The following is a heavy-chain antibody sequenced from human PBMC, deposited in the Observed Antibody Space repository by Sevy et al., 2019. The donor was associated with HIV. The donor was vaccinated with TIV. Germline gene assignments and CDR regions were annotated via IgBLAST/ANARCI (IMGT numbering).Heavy chain of an antibody. D-gene: IGHD3-10*01. CDR1: GGTFSSYA. V-gene: IGHV1-69*13. J-gene: IGHJ4*02. CDR3: ARTLPFERAVYYGSGSYDY. Sequence: ASVKVSCKASGGTFSSYAISWVRQAPGQGLEWMGGIIPIFGTANYAQKFQGRVTITADESTSTAYMELSSLRSEDTAVYYCARTLPFERAVYYGSGSYDYWGQGTLVTVSS. CDR2: IIPIFGTA.